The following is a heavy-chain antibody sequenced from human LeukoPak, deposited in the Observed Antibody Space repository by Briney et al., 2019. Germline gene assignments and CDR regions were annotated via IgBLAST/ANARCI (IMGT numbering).Heavy chain of an antibody. V-gene: IGHV4-59*08. Sequence: SETLSLTCGVSGGSIGDYYWSWIRQPPGKGLEWIAYIYYTGSANYSPSFQSRLNISVDASKNQFSLKLVSVTAADTAVYYCARLKLQYDVYFPYFYYYYMDVWGKGTTVTVSS. CDR3: ARLKLQYDVYFPYFYYYYMDV. CDR1: GGSIGDYY. J-gene: IGHJ6*03. D-gene: IGHD2-2*02. CDR2: IYYTGSA.